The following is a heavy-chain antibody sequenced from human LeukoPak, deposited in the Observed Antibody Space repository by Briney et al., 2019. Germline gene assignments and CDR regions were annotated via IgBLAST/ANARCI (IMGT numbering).Heavy chain of an antibody. CDR3: TRYSSSLGRIFDY. CDR2: IRSKAYGGTT. CDR1: GFTFGDYA. J-gene: IGHJ4*02. V-gene: IGHV3-49*04. D-gene: IGHD6-6*01. Sequence: GRSLRLSCTASGFTFGDYAMSWVRQAPGKGLEWVGFIRSKAYGGTTEYAASVKGRFTISRDDSKSIAYLQMNSLKTEDTAVYYCTRYSSSLGRIFDYWDQGTLVTVSS.